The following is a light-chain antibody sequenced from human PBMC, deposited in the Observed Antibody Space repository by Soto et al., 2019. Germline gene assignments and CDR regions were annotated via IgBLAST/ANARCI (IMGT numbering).Light chain of an antibody. CDR1: QGIRND. Sequence: AIQMTQSPSSLSASVGDRVTITCRASQGIRNDLGWYQQKPGKAPKLLIYAASSLQSGVPSRFSGSGSGTHFTLAISSLQPEDFAAYFCLQDYNYPYTFGQGTKLEI. V-gene: IGKV1-6*01. CDR2: AAS. CDR3: LQDYNYPYT. J-gene: IGKJ2*01.